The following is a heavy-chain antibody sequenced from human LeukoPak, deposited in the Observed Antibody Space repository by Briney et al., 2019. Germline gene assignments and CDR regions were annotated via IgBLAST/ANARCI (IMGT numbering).Heavy chain of an antibody. D-gene: IGHD1-26*01. CDR2: ISWNSGSI. CDR1: GFTFDDYV. Sequence: SGGSLRLSCAASGFTFDDYVMHWVRQAPGKGLEWVSGISWNSGSIGYADSVKGRFTISRDNAKNSLYLQMNSLRAEDTAVYYCAGQGKSGSHDYWGQGTLVTVSS. J-gene: IGHJ4*02. V-gene: IGHV3-9*01. CDR3: AGQGKSGSHDY.